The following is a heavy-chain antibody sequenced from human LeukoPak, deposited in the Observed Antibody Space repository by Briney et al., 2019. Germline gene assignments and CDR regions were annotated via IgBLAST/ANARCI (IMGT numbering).Heavy chain of an antibody. CDR2: INRSGRT. CDR3: ARGNSGPRLQH. CDR1: GGSFSGYF. J-gene: IGHJ1*01. V-gene: IGHV4-34*01. Sequence: PSETLSLTCAVYGGSFSGYFWTWIRQPPGKGLEWIGEINRSGRTNYNPSLKSRVTISVDTSKNQFSLKLSSVTAADTALYYCARGNSGPRLQHWGQGTLVTVSS. D-gene: IGHD1-26*01.